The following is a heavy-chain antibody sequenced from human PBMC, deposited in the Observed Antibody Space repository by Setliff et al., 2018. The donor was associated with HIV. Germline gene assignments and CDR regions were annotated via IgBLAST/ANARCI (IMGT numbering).Heavy chain of an antibody. J-gene: IGHJ6*03. CDR2: IKSKTDGGTT. D-gene: IGHD6-13*01. CDR3: SGSRDRSSSYYYYYYYMDV. V-gene: IGHV3-15*01. CDR1: GFTFSNAW. Sequence: PGESLRLSCAASGFTFSNAWMSWVRQAPGKGLEWVGRIKSKTDGGTTDYAAPVKGRFTISRDDSKNTLYLQMNSLKTEDTAVYYCSGSRDRSSSYYYYYYYMDVWGKGTTVTVSS.